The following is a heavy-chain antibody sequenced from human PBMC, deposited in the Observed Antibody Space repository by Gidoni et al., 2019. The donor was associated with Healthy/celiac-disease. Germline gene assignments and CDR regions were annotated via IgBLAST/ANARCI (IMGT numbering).Heavy chain of an antibody. CDR2: INHSGST. D-gene: IGHD1-1*01. Sequence: QVQLQQWGAGLLKPSETLSLTCAVYGGSFSGYYWSWIRQPPGKGLEWIGEINHSGSTNYNPSLKSRVTISVDTSKNQFSLKLSSVTAADTAVYYCARVGTTPHDYWGQGTLVTVSS. J-gene: IGHJ4*02. CDR3: ARVGTTPHDY. CDR1: GGSFSGYY. V-gene: IGHV4-34*01.